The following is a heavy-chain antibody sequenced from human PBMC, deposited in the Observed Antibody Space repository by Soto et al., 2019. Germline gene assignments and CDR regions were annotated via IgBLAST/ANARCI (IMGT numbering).Heavy chain of an antibody. V-gene: IGHV4-34*01. J-gene: IGHJ4*02. CDR2: INHSGST. CDR1: GWSFSCYY. CDR3: ARGGGSSSTLRFDY. Sequence: PSETLSLTCSVYGWSFSCYYWSWIRAPPGKGLEWIGEINHSGSTNYNPSLKSRVTISVDTSKNQFSLKLSSVTAADTAVYYCARGGGSSSTLRFDYWGQGTLVTVSS. D-gene: IGHD6-6*01.